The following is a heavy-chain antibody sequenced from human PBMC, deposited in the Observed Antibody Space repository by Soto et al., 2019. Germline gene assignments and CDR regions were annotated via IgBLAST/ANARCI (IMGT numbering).Heavy chain of an antibody. Sequence: KVSCKASGYTFTSYAMHWVRQAPGQRLEWMGWINAGNGNTKYSQKFQGRVTITRDTSASTAYMELSSLRSEDTAVYYCARDHYDFWSGSLRVFGPWGQGTLVTVSS. CDR1: GYTFTSYA. CDR3: ARDHYDFWSGSLRVFGP. J-gene: IGHJ5*02. V-gene: IGHV1-3*01. D-gene: IGHD3-3*01. CDR2: INAGNGNT.